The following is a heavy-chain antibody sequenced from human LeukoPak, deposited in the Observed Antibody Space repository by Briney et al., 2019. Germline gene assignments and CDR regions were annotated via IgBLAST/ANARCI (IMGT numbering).Heavy chain of an antibody. Sequence: PSETLSLTCTVSGGSISSYYWSWIRQPAGKGLEWIGRIYTSGSTNYNPSLKSRVTMSVDTSKNQFSLKLSSVTAADTAVYYCARKTRITMVRGVIFWFDPWGQGTLVTVSS. D-gene: IGHD3-10*01. CDR3: ARKTRITMVRGVIFWFDP. J-gene: IGHJ5*02. CDR1: GGSISSYY. V-gene: IGHV4-4*07. CDR2: IYTSGST.